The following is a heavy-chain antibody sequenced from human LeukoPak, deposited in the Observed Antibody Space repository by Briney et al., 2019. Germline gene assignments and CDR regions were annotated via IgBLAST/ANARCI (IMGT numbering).Heavy chain of an antibody. J-gene: IGHJ4*02. Sequence: EGSLRLSCAASGITFSDYYMSWIRQAPGKGLEWVSYISSTGSMINYADSVKGRFTICRDNAKNSLYLQMNSLRVEDTAVYYCVSVLWLGGIFFDYWGQGTLVTVSS. CDR2: ISSTGSMI. D-gene: IGHD3-10*01. CDR1: GITFSDYY. V-gene: IGHV3-11*01. CDR3: VSVLWLGGIFFDY.